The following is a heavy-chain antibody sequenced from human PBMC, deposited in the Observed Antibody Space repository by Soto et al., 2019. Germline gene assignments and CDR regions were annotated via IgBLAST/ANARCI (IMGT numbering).Heavy chain of an antibody. V-gene: IGHV1-69*13. Sequence: SVKVSCKSSVGTLSSYAMSLVRQAPGQGLEWMGGIIPIFGTANYAQKFHGRVTITADESTSTAYMELSSLRSEDTAVYYCARGYPEGISWYPMEYYYGMDFWGQGTTVTASS. CDR1: VGTLSSYA. CDR3: ARGYPEGISWYPMEYYYGMDF. CDR2: IIPIFGTA. D-gene: IGHD6-13*01. J-gene: IGHJ6*02.